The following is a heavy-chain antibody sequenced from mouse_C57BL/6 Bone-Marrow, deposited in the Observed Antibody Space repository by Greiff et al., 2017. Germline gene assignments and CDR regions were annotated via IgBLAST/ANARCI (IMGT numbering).Heavy chain of an antibody. V-gene: IGHV1-69*01. CDR3: ARDTVVANYYAMDY. CDR1: GYTFTSYW. D-gene: IGHD1-1*01. Sequence: QVQLQQPGAELVMPGASVKLSCKASGYTFTSYWMHWVKQRPGQGLEWIGEIDPSDSYTNYNQKFKGKSTLTVEKSSSTAYMQLSSLTSEDAAVYYTARDTVVANYYAMDYWGQETSVSASS. J-gene: IGHJ4*01. CDR2: IDPSDSYT.